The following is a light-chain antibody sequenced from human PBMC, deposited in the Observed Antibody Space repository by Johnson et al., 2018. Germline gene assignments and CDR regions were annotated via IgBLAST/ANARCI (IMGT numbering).Light chain of an antibody. J-gene: IGLJ1*01. Sequence: QSVLTQPPSVSAAPGQKVTISCSGSSSNIGNNYVSWYQQLPGTAPKLLIYENNKRPSGIPDRFSGYKSGTSATLGLTGLQTGHEADYYCGTWDSSLSAGKVFGTGTKVTVL. CDR1: SSNIGNNY. CDR3: GTWDSSLSAGKV. CDR2: ENN. V-gene: IGLV1-51*02.